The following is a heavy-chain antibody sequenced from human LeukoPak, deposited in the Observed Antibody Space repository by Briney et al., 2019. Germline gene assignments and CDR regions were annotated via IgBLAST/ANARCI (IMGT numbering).Heavy chain of an antibody. Sequence: SETLSLTCTVSGGSISSYYWSWIRQPPGKGLEWIGYIYYSGSTNYNPSLKSRVTMSVDTSKNQFSLNLSSVTAADTAVYYCASHVDTDGMDVWGQGTTVTVSS. D-gene: IGHD5-18*01. CDR3: ASHVDTDGMDV. CDR1: GGSISSYY. V-gene: IGHV4-59*01. J-gene: IGHJ6*02. CDR2: IYYSGST.